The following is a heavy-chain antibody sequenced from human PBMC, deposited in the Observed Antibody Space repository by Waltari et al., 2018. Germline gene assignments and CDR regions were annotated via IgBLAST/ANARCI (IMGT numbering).Heavy chain of an antibody. CDR3: ASEGFKGAFDI. Sequence: QVQLVQSGAEVKKPGSSVKVSCKASGGTFSSYTISWVRQAPGQGLEWRGGIIPILGIANYEQKFQGRVTITADKSTSTAYIALSSLISEDTAVYYCASEGFKGAFDIWGQGTMVTVSS. CDR2: IIPILGIA. CDR1: GGTFSSYT. J-gene: IGHJ3*02. V-gene: IGHV1-69*10.